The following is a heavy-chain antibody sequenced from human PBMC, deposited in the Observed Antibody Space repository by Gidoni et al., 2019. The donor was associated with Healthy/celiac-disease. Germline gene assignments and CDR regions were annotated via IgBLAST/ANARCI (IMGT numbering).Heavy chain of an antibody. Sequence: QLQLQESGPGLVKPSETLSLTCTVSGGSISSSSYYWGWIRQPPGKGLEWIGSIYYSGSTYYNPSLKSRVTISVDTSKNQFSLKLSSVTAADTAVYYCARGVKGDSSSWYYYYGMDVWGQGTTVTVSS. CDR3: ARGVKGDSSSWYYYYGMDV. D-gene: IGHD6-13*01. V-gene: IGHV4-39*01. J-gene: IGHJ6*02. CDR1: GGSISSSSYY. CDR2: IYYSGST.